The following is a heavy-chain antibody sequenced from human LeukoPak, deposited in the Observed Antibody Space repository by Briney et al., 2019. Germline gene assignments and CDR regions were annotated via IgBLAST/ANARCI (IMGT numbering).Heavy chain of an antibody. D-gene: IGHD1-26*01. CDR3: ARCGGYYKLSVYFDY. V-gene: IGHV3-74*01. CDR1: GFDFSSNW. CDR2: IKGDRIST. J-gene: IGHJ4*02. Sequence: PGGSLRLSCAASGFDFSSNWMHWVRHAPGQGLVWVSRIKGDRISTNYADSARGRFTISRDNSKNTLYLQMNSLRAEDTAVYYCARCGGYYKLSVYFDYWGQGTLVTVSS.